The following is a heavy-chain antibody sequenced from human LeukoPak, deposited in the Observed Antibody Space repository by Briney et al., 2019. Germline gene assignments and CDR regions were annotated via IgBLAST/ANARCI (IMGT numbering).Heavy chain of an antibody. Sequence: ASVKVSCKASGYTFTGYYMHWVRQAPGQGLEWMGWINPNSGGTNYAQKFQGRVTMTRDTSISTAYMELSRLRSDDTAVYYCARDLRFSEGPIGNYFDYWGQGTLVTVSS. J-gene: IGHJ4*02. D-gene: IGHD3-3*01. CDR2: INPNSGGT. CDR3: ARDLRFSEGPIGNYFDY. CDR1: GYTFTGYY. V-gene: IGHV1-2*02.